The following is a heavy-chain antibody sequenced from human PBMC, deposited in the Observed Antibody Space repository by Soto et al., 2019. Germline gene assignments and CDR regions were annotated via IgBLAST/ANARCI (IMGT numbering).Heavy chain of an antibody. V-gene: IGHV4-4*07. D-gene: IGHD1-26*01. CDR2: IDASGNT. CDR1: VDSISTYY. CDR3: ARYSNKWFQTEVMDC. Sequence: SENLSLTCTVSVDSISTYYWSWIRRPAGKGLEWIGRIDASGNTNYNPSLKSRVTMSADTSKKQFSLKLTSVTAADTAVYYCARYSNKWFQTEVMDCCGQGTTVTVSS. J-gene: IGHJ6*02.